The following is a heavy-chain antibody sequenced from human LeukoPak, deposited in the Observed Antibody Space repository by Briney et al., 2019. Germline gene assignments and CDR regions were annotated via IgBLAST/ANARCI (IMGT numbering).Heavy chain of an antibody. CDR2: ISYDGSNK. CDR3: ARETDSTLFDY. D-gene: IGHD2-2*01. Sequence: GGSLRLSCAASGFTFTTYWMSWVRQAPGKGLEWVAVISYDGSNKYYADSVKGRFTISRDNAKNSLYLQMNSLRAEDTAIYYCARETDSTLFDYWGQGTLVAVSS. CDR1: GFTFTTYW. J-gene: IGHJ4*02. V-gene: IGHV3-30*03.